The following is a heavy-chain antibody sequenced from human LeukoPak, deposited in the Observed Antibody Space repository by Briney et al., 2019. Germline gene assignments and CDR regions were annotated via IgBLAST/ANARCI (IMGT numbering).Heavy chain of an antibody. Sequence: GRSLRPSCAASGFTFDDYAMHWVRQAPGKGLEWVSGISWNSSSIGYADSVKGRFTISRDNAKNSLYLQMNSLRAEDTALYYCAKDIGSGYERYYYGMDVWGQGTTVTVSS. D-gene: IGHD5-12*01. V-gene: IGHV3-9*01. CDR2: ISWNSSSI. CDR3: AKDIGSGYERYYYGMDV. CDR1: GFTFDDYA. J-gene: IGHJ6*02.